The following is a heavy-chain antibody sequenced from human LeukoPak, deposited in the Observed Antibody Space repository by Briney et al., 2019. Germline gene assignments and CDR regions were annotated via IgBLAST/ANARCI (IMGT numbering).Heavy chain of an antibody. CDR2: IYSGGST. D-gene: IGHD1-26*01. CDR3: ASSGGSYGEFDY. J-gene: IGHJ4*02. Sequence: VSVIYSGGSTYNADSVKGRFTISRDNSKNTLYLQMNSLRAEDTAVYYCASSGGSYGEFDYWGQGTLVTVSS. V-gene: IGHV3-66*01.